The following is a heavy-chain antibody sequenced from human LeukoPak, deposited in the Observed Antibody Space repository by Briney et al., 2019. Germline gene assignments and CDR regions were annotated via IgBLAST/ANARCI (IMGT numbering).Heavy chain of an antibody. V-gene: IGHV4-39*07. CDR2: IYYSGST. J-gene: IGHJ4*02. Sequence: SETLSLTCTVSGGSISSSSYYWGWIRQPPGKGLEWIGSIYYSGSTNYNPSLKSRVTISVDTSKNQFSLKLSSVTAADTAVYYCASLGSYWSPFDYWGQGTLVTVSS. CDR1: GGSISSSSYY. CDR3: ASLGSYWSPFDY. D-gene: IGHD1-26*01.